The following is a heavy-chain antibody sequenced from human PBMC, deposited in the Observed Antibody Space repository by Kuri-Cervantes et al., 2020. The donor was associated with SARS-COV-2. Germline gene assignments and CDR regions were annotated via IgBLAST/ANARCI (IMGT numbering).Heavy chain of an antibody. CDR1: GGSINTDS. D-gene: IGHD2-21*01. J-gene: IGHJ3*02. V-gene: IGHV4-59*08. Sequence: SETLSLTCIVSGGSINTDSWAWIRQAPGKGLEWIGTIYYSGTTNYHPSLGSRVTISVDTSKSLFSLRLRSVTAADSAVYYCARADYNCGGDCYDAFDIWGQGTMVTVSS. CDR3: ARADYNCGGDCYDAFDI. CDR2: IYYSGTT.